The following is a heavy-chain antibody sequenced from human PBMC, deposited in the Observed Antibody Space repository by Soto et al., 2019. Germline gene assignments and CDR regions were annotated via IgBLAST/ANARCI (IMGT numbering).Heavy chain of an antibody. J-gene: IGHJ6*03. CDR2: VIPLLDAS. Sequence: QVQLVQSGAEVKKPGSSVRISCAASGATFNAYTFTWVRRAPGQGLEWMGRVIPLLDASNYAEKFQDRVTITADRSTSTVYMELSVLKSEDSAIYYCASGKSQRTQDRMGFYYYMDVWGKGTTVTVSS. D-gene: IGHD2-15*01. CDR1: GATFNAYT. V-gene: IGHV1-69*08. CDR3: ASGKSQRTQDRMGFYYYMDV.